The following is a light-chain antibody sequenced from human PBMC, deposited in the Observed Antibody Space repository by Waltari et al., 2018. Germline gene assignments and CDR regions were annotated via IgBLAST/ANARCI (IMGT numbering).Light chain of an antibody. CDR3: GTWDTSLTAGV. CDR2: DNK. V-gene: IGLV1-51*01. J-gene: IGLJ3*02. Sequence: QSVLTQPPSVSAAPGHNVTISCSGSSSNIGNNDVSWYQHLPGTAPNLLIYDNKKRPPGRPDRFSGSKSGTSATLGITGLQTGDEADYYCGTWDTSLTAGVFGGGTKLTVL. CDR1: SSNIGNND.